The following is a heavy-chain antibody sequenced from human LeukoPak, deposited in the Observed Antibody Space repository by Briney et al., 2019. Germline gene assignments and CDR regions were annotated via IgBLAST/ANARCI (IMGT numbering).Heavy chain of an antibody. Sequence: GGSLRLSCSASGFTFSNCAMHWVRQAPGKGPEYVSVISSYGDKTYYADSVKGRFTISRDNSKNTVSLQMSSLRAEDTAVYYCVKDLYKGDTSSWYYFDYWGQGTLVTV. CDR1: GFTFSNCA. D-gene: IGHD6-13*01. J-gene: IGHJ4*02. V-gene: IGHV3-64D*06. CDR3: VKDLYKGDTSSWYYFDY. CDR2: ISSYGDKT.